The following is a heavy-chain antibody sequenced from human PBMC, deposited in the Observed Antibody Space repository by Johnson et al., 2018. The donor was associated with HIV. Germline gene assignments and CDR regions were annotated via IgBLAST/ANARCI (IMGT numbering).Heavy chain of an antibody. D-gene: IGHD5-18*01. CDR2: ISFDGSNK. Sequence: VQLVESGGGVVQPGRSLRLSCAASGFTFSRYAMHWVRQAPGKGLEWVAVISFDGSNKYYADSVKGRFTISRDNSKKMVSLQMNSLRAEDMATYYCAKDREGGYSHGYGAFDIWGQGTMVTVPS. J-gene: IGHJ3*02. V-gene: IGHV3-30-3*01. CDR1: GFTFSRYA. CDR3: AKDREGGYSHGYGAFDI.